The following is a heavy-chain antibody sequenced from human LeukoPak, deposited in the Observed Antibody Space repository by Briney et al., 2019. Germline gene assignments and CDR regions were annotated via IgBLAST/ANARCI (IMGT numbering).Heavy chain of an antibody. D-gene: IGHD3-9*01. CDR1: GYTFTSYA. Sequence: ASVTVSCKASGYTFTSYAMHWVRQAPGQRLEWMGWINAGNGNTKYSQKFQGRVTITRDTSASTAYMELSSLRSEDTAVYYCAGEYYDILTGYYTVFDYWGQGTLVTVSS. J-gene: IGHJ4*02. CDR3: AGEYYDILTGYYTVFDY. CDR2: INAGNGNT. V-gene: IGHV1-3*01.